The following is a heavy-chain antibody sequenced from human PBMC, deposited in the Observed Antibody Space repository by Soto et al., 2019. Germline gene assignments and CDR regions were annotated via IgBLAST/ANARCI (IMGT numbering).Heavy chain of an antibody. CDR2: VSNRNGVT. V-gene: IGHV1-18*04. Sequence: ASVKVSFKTSGYTFANFDFSWVRQAPGQGLEWMGWVSNRNGVTNYAENFRDRVTISTDTSTNTVYMELRSLRSDDTAVYFCARERLNTGWYGFDYWGQGTQVTVSS. CDR1: GYTFANFD. J-gene: IGHJ4*02. CDR3: ARERLNTGWYGFDY. D-gene: IGHD6-19*01.